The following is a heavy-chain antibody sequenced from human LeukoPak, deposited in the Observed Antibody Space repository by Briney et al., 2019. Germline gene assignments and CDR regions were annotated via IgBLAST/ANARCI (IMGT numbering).Heavy chain of an antibody. CDR2: IYYSGST. D-gene: IGHD6-19*01. J-gene: IGHJ2*01. V-gene: IGHV4-59*01. CDR1: GGSMSSYY. CDR3: ARDGLAVAGTEYFDL. Sequence: PSETLSLTCTVSGGSMSSYYWSWIRQPPGKGLEWIGYIYYSGSTNYNPSLKSRVTISVDTSKNQFSLKLSSVTAADTAVYYCARDGLAVAGTEYFDLWGRGTLVTVSS.